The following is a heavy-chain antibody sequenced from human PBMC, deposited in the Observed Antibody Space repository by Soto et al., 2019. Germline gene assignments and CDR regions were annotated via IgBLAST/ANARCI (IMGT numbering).Heavy chain of an antibody. CDR2: ISSSSSYI. CDR3: ARVRLFGVVIATVDY. Sequence: GGSLRLSXAASGFTFSSYSMNWVRQAPGKGLEWVSSISSSSSYIYYADSVKGRFTISRDNAKNSLYLQMNSLRAEDTAVYYCARVRLFGVVIATVDYWGQGTLVTVSS. J-gene: IGHJ4*02. V-gene: IGHV3-21*01. D-gene: IGHD3-3*01. CDR1: GFTFSSYS.